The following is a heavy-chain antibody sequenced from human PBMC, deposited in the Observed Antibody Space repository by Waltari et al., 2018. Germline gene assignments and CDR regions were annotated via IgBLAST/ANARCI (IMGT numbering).Heavy chain of an antibody. D-gene: IGHD2-2*01. Sequence: QVQLVQSGAEVKKPGASVKVSCKVSGYTLREVSMHWVRQAPGKGLEWMGGLDHEHGETIYAQKFQGRVTMTEDTATDTAYMEVTSLRSEDTAVYYCTTDMTSYFFEYWGQGTLVTVSS. V-gene: IGHV1-24*01. CDR2: LDHEHGET. CDR1: GYTLREVS. J-gene: IGHJ4*02. CDR3: TTDMTSYFFEY.